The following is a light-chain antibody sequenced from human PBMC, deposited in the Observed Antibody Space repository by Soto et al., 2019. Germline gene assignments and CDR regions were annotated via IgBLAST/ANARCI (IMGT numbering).Light chain of an antibody. CDR2: GAS. Sequence: EIVLTQSPGTLSLSPGERATLSCRASQSVSSSYLAWYQQKPGQAPRLLIYGASSRATGIPDRFRGSGSGTDFPLTISRLEPEDFAVYYCQQYGSSPLTFGGGTKVEIK. V-gene: IGKV3-20*01. CDR3: QQYGSSPLT. CDR1: QSVSSSY. J-gene: IGKJ4*01.